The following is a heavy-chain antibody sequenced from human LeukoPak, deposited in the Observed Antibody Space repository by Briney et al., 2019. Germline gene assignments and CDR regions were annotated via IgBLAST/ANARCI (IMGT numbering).Heavy chain of an antibody. CDR3: ARNSTVTSPSTGYFDY. CDR2: VYYSGST. D-gene: IGHD4-17*01. J-gene: IGHJ4*02. CDR1: GYSISSGDY. V-gene: IGHV4-38-2*01. Sequence: SETLSLTCAVSGYSISSGDYWGWIRQPPGKGLEWIGSVYYSGSTHYNPSLKSRVAISVDRSRNQFSLRLSSVTAADTAVYYCARNSTVTSPSTGYFDYWGQGTLATVSS.